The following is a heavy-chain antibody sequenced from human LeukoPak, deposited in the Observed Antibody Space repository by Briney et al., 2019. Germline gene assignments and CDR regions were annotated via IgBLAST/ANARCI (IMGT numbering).Heavy chain of an antibody. D-gene: IGHD2-2*01. Sequence: SETLSLTCAVSGGSISSSNWWSWVRQPPGKGLEWIGEIYHSGSTHYNPSLKSRVTISVDKSKNQFSLKLSSVTAADTAVYYCAKGGISKVPAATKEYFQHWGQGTLVTVSS. CDR3: AKGGISKVPAATKEYFQH. CDR1: GGSISSSNW. V-gene: IGHV4-4*02. CDR2: IYHSGST. J-gene: IGHJ1*01.